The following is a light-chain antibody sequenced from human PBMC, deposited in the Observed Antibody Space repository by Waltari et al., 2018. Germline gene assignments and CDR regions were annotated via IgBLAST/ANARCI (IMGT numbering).Light chain of an antibody. CDR3: QQFNSDSVGT. Sequence: DIQMTQSPATLSASVGDRVTISCRVSQRINTWLAWYQRTPGQAPVLLLYKAPSLQRGVPSMFSGSGAGTEFTLTISSLQSEDFANYYCQQFNSDSVGTFGPGTKVDIK. V-gene: IGKV1-5*03. J-gene: IGKJ3*01. CDR2: KAP. CDR1: QRINTW.